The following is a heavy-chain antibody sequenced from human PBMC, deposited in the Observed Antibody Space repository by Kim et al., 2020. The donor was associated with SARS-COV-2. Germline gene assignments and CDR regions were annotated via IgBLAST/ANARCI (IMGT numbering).Heavy chain of an antibody. J-gene: IGHJ5*02. CDR3: ARGLHYDILTGYPPYNWFDP. V-gene: IGHV4-34*01. D-gene: IGHD3-9*01. CDR1: GGSFSGYY. CDR2: INHSGST. Sequence: SETLSLTCAVYGGSFSGYYWSWIRQPPGKGLEWIGEINHSGSTNYNPSLKSRVTISVDTSKNQFSLKLSSVTAADTAVYYCARGLHYDILTGYPPYNWFDPWGQGTLVTVSS.